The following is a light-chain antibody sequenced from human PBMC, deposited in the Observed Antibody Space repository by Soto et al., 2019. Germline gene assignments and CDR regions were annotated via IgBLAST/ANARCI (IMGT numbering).Light chain of an antibody. CDR1: QGIRSG. J-gene: IGKJ4*01. CDR2: AAS. CDR3: LQHNTYPLT. V-gene: IGKV1-17*01. Sequence: DIQMTQARSSLSASVGDRVTITCRASQGIRSGLGWYQQKPGKAPKRLIDAASSLQSGVPSRFSGSGSGTEFTLTISSLQPEDFATYYCLQHNTYPLTFGGGTKVDI.